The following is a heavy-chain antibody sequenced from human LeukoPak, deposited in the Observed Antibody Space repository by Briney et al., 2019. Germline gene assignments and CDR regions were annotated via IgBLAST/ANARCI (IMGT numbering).Heavy chain of an antibody. CDR3: ARQIAVAGPSFDY. CDR2: IYYSGST. D-gene: IGHD6-19*01. J-gene: IGHJ4*02. V-gene: IGHV4-59*08. CDR1: GGSISPYH. Sequence: SETLSLTCTVSGGSISPYHWNWIRQPPGKGLEWIGYIYYSGSTNYNPSLKSRVTISVDTSKNQFSLKLSSVTAADTAVYYCARQIAVAGPSFDYWGQGTLVTVSS.